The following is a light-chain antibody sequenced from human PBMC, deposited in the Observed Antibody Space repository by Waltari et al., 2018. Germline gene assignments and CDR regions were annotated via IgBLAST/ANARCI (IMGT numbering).Light chain of an antibody. CDR3: SSYTSIIPPFL. Sequence: QSALTQPASVSGSPGQSITISCTISSSDLGGYSFVPWYPQHPGKPPKLMIYDVSHRPSGVSNRFSGSKSGNTASLTISGLQPEDEADYYCSSYTSIIPPFLFGTGTKVTVL. J-gene: IGLJ1*01. CDR2: DVS. CDR1: SSDLGGYSF. V-gene: IGLV2-14*01.